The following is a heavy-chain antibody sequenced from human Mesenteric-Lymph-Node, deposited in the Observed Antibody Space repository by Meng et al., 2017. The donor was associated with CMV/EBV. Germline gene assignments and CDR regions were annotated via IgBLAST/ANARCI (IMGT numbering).Heavy chain of an antibody. CDR2: IRYSGRDT. V-gene: IGHV3-30*02. D-gene: IGHD1-14*01. CDR1: GFTFDDYA. J-gene: IGHJ4*02. CDR3: VKDLIEPEV. Sequence: GESLKISCAASGFTFDDYAMHWVRQAPGKGLEWVACIRYSGRDTYYADSVKGRFTISRDKSKNMVYLEMNSLRIEDTAVYYCVKDLIEPEVWGQGTLVTVSS.